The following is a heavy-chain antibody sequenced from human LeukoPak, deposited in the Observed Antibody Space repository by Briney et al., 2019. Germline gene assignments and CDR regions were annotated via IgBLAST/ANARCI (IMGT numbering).Heavy chain of an antibody. Sequence: GGSLRLSCPTSGFTFNNYNMNWVRQAPGGAREWVSSITISGTYIFYADSVKGRFTISRDNAKNSLYLQMNSLRAEDTAVYYCARHRTASDYWGQGTLVTVSS. CDR1: GFTFNNYN. CDR2: ITISGTYI. CDR3: ARHRTASDY. D-gene: IGHD3-16*02. V-gene: IGHV3-21*01. J-gene: IGHJ4*02.